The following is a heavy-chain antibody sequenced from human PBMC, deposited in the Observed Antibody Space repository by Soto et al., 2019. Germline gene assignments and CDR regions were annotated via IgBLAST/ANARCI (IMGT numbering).Heavy chain of an antibody. J-gene: IGHJ6*03. CDR3: AKVLRGDRRHYYYYYMDV. CDR2: ISGSGGST. V-gene: IGHV3-23*01. D-gene: IGHD4-17*01. Sequence: GGSLRLSCAASGFTFSSYAMSWVRQAPGKGLEWVSAISGSGGSTYYADSVKGRFTISRDNSKNTLYLQMNSLRAEDTAVYYCAKVLRGDRRHYYYYYMDVWGKGTTVTVSS. CDR1: GFTFSSYA.